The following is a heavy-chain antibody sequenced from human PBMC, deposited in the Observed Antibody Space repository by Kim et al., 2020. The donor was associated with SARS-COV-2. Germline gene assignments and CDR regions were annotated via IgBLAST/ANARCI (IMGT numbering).Heavy chain of an antibody. V-gene: IGHV3-30*18. CDR1: GFTFSNYV. D-gene: IGHD3-9*01. Sequence: GGSLRLSCAASGFTFSNYVMHWVRQAPGKGLEWVAVISYDGTNKYYGDSVKGGFTISTHNSKDTLYLLMNSQRAEDTSVYYCAKVYNILTAYFDSSPFQYWGQGTLLTAST. J-gene: IGHJ4*02. CDR3: AKVYNILTAYFDSSPFQY. CDR2: ISYDGTNK.